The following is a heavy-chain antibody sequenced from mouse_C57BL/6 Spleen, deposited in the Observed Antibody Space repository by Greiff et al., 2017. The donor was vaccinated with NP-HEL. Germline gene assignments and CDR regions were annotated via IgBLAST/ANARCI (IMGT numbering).Heavy chain of an antibody. D-gene: IGHD2-5*01. V-gene: IGHV5-15*01. CDR2: ISNLAYSI. J-gene: IGHJ4*01. CDR1: GFTFSDYG. CDR3: ARRHYSNYDYAMDY. Sequence: EVQVVESGGGLVQPGGSLKLSCAASGFTFSDYGMAWVRQAPRKGPEWVAFISNLAYSIYYADTVTGRFTISREHAKNTLYLEMSSLRSEDTAMYYCARRHYSNYDYAMDYGGQGTSVTVSS.